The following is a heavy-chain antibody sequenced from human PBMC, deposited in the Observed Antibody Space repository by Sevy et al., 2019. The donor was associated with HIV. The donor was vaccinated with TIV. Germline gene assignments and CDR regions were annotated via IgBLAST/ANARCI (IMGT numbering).Heavy chain of an antibody. CDR2: VSGNDGST. Sequence: GGSLRLSCAASGFIFSKFALSWVRQAPGRGLEWVSAVSGNDGSTYYAASVKGRFTISRDISENMLYLQMNSLSAEDTAVYYCAKHFYYGGNSWNFDFWGQGTLVTVSS. D-gene: IGHD4-17*01. CDR1: GFIFSKFA. V-gene: IGHV3-23*01. J-gene: IGHJ4*02. CDR3: AKHFYYGGNSWNFDF.